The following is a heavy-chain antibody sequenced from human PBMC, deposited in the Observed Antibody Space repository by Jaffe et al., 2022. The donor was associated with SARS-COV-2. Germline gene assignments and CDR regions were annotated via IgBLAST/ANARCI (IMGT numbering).Heavy chain of an antibody. CDR3: AREGTTHISPKSDAFDI. D-gene: IGHD2-21*01. CDR1: GYTFTSYY. CDR2: INPSGGST. V-gene: IGHV1-46*01. Sequence: QVQLVQSGAEVKKPGASVKVSCKASGYTFTSYYMHWVRQAPGQGLEWMGIINPSGGSTSYAQKFQGRVTMTRDTSTSTVYMELSSLRSEDTAVYYCAREGTTHISPKSDAFDIWGQGTMVTVSS. J-gene: IGHJ3*02.